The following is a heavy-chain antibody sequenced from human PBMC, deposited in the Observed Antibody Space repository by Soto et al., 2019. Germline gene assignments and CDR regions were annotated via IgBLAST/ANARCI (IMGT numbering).Heavy chain of an antibody. J-gene: IGHJ2*01. CDR2: VSSTGST. CDR1: GASITQYY. D-gene: IGHD2-8*01. V-gene: IGHV4-59*01. CDR3: AIFDGSPYHNHLYYFRRQRTSDL. Sequence: SETLSLTCTVSGASITQYYWNGFRQSPGKGLEWIVSVSSTGSTVFNPSLTSRVTVSLDTSKNQFSLTLNSVTAADTAVYYCAIFDGSPYHNHLYYFRRQRTSDL.